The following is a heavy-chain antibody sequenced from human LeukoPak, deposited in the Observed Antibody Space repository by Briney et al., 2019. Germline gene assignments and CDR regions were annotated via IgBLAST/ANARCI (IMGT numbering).Heavy chain of an antibody. CDR2: MNPNSGNT. CDR1: GYTFTSYD. V-gene: IGHV1-8*01. Sequence: ASVKVSCKASGYTFTSYDINWVRQATGQGLEWMGWMNPNSGNTGYAQKFQGRVTMTRNTSISTAYMELSSLRSEDTAVYYCARDHPGNYYDILTGYYKGWDYFDYWGQGTLVTVSS. J-gene: IGHJ4*02. CDR3: ARDHPGNYYDILTGYYKGWDYFDY. D-gene: IGHD3-9*01.